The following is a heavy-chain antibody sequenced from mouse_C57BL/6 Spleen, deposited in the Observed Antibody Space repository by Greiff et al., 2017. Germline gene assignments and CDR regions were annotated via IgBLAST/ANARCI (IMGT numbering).Heavy chain of an antibody. V-gene: IGHV1-74*01. CDR2: IHPSDSDT. CDR3: AIEGAYYYGSSSWFAY. CDR1: GYTFTSYW. Sequence: QVQLQQPGAELVKPGASVKVSCKASGYTFTSYWMHWVKQRPGQGLEWIGRIHPSDSDTNYNQKFKGKATLTVDKSSSTAYMQLSSLTSEDSAVYYCAIEGAYYYGSSSWFAYWGQGTLVTVSA. J-gene: IGHJ3*01. D-gene: IGHD1-1*01.